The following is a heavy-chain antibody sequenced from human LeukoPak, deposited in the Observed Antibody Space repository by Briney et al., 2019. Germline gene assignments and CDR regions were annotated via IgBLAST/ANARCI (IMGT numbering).Heavy chain of an antibody. D-gene: IGHD3-10*01. J-gene: IGHJ6*03. CDR1: GYTFTRYY. CDR3: ARGPSITMVRGGQWYYYMDV. Sequence: ASVKVSCKASGYTFTRYYMHWVRQAPGQGLEWMGIINPSGGSTNYAQKFQGRVTMTRDTSTNTVYMELSSLRSEDTAVYYCARGPSITMVRGGQWYYYMDVWGKGATVTISS. V-gene: IGHV1-46*01. CDR2: INPSGGST.